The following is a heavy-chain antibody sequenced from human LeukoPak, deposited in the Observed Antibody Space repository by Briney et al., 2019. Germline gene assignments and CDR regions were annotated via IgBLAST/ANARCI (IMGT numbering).Heavy chain of an antibody. CDR1: GGSISSGGYS. CDR2: IYHSGST. Sequence: SQTLSLTCAVSGGSISSGGYSWSWLRQPPGKGLEWIGYIYHSGSTYYNPSLKSRVTISVDRSKNQFSLKLSSVTAADTAVYYCASRRVEYYYDSSSSDAFDIWGQGTMVTVSS. CDR3: ASRRVEYYYDSSSSDAFDI. J-gene: IGHJ3*02. D-gene: IGHD3-22*01. V-gene: IGHV4-30-2*01.